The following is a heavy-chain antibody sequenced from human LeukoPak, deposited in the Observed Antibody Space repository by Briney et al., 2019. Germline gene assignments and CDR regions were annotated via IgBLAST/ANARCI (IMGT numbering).Heavy chain of an antibody. CDR3: ARDRTLGEPGFDY. J-gene: IGHJ4*02. CDR1: GGTFSSYA. D-gene: IGHD1-26*01. CDR2: IIPIFGTA. Sequence: ASATVSCKASGGTFSSYAISWVRQAPGQGLEWMGGIIPIFGTANYAQKFQGRVTITADESTSTAYMELSSLRSEDTAVYYCARDRTLGEPGFDYWGQGTLVTVSS. V-gene: IGHV1-69*13.